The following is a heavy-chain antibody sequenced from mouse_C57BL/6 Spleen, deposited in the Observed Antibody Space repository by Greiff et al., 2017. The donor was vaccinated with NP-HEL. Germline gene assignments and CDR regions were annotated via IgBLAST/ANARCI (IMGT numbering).Heavy chain of an antibody. CDR1: GYSITSGYY. D-gene: IGHD2-3*01. CDR3: ARVDGHFDY. Sequence: EVHLVESGPGLVKPSQSLSLTCSVTGYSITSGYYWNWIRQFPGNKLEWMGYISYDGSNNYNPSLKNRISITRDTSKNQFFLKLNSVTTEDTATYYCARVDGHFDYWGQGTTLTVSS. J-gene: IGHJ2*01. V-gene: IGHV3-6*01. CDR2: ISYDGSN.